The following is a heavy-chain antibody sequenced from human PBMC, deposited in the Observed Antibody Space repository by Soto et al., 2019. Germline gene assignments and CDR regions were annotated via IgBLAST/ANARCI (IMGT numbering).Heavy chain of an antibody. D-gene: IGHD1-1*01. CDR3: ARVSSRWNRYYYGMDV. V-gene: IGHV1-69*13. CDR1: GGTFSSYA. CDR2: IIPIFGTA. J-gene: IGHJ6*02. Sequence: SVKVSCKASGGTFSSYAISWVRQAPGQGLEWMGGIIPIFGTANYAQKFQGRVTITADESTSTAYMELSSLRSEDTAVYYCARVSSRWNRYYYGMDVWGQGTTVTVSS.